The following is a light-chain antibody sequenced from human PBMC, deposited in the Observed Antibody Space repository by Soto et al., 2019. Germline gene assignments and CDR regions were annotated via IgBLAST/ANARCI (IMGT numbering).Light chain of an antibody. CDR2: KAS. J-gene: IGKJ1*01. V-gene: IGKV1-5*03. Sequence: DIQLTQSPSTLSASLGEGVTITCRASQSISSWLAWYQQKPGKAPKLLIYKASTLKSGVPSRFSGSGSGTEFTLTISSLRPDDFATYYCQHYNSYSEAFGQGTK. CDR1: QSISSW. CDR3: QHYNSYSEA.